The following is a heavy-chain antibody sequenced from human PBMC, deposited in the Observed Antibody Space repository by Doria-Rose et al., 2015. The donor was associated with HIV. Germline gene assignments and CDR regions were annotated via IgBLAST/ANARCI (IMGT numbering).Heavy chain of an antibody. D-gene: IGHD6-13*01. V-gene: IGHV2-26*01. CDR2: IFSDDER. CDR1: GVSLSSPGMG. J-gene: IGHJ4*02. CDR3: ARIKSSRWYHKYYFGF. Sequence: QVQLVQSGPVLVKPTETLTLTCTVSGVSLSSPGMGVSWIRQPPGKALEWLANIFSDDERSYKTSLKSRLTISRGTSKGQVVLTMTDMDPVDAATYYCARIKSSRWYHKYYFGFWGQGTLVIVSA.